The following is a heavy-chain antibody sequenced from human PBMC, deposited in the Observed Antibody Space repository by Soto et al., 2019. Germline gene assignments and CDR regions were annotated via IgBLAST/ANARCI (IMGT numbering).Heavy chain of an antibody. D-gene: IGHD3-16*01. CDR3: AKGQGGAPLEGFAY. J-gene: IGHJ4*02. CDR1: GFTFDDYT. CDR2: ISWDGGST. Sequence: PGGSLRLSCAASGFTFDDYTMHWVRQAPGKGLEWVSLISWDGGSTYYADSVKGRFTISRDNSKNSLYLQMNSLRTEDTALYYCAKGQGGAPLEGFAYWGQGTLVTVSS. V-gene: IGHV3-43*01.